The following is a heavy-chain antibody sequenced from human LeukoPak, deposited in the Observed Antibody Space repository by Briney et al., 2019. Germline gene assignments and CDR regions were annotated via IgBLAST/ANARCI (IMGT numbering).Heavy chain of an antibody. Sequence: GGSLRLSCAASGFTFSSYAMSWVRQAPGKGLEWVSAISGSGGSTYYADSVKGRFTISRDNSKNTLYLQMNSLRAEYTAVYYCANSRTRPPKYYFDYWGQGTLVTVSS. V-gene: IGHV3-23*01. J-gene: IGHJ4*02. CDR3: ANSRTRPPKYYFDY. D-gene: IGHD1-1*01. CDR1: GFTFSSYA. CDR2: ISGSGGST.